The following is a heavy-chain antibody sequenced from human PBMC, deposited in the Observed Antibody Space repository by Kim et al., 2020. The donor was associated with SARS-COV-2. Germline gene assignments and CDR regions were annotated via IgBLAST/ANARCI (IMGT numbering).Heavy chain of an antibody. D-gene: IGHD3-22*01. J-gene: IGHJ5*02. CDR2: IYYSGST. CDR3: ARQPGYYYDSSGYSYNWFDP. CDR1: GGSISSSSYY. V-gene: IGHV4-39*01. Sequence: SETLSLTCTVSGGSISSSSYYWGWIRQPPGKGLEWIGSIYYSGSTYYNPSLKSRVTISVDTSKNQFSLKLSSVTAADTAVYYSARQPGYYYDSSGYSYNWFDPWGQGTLVTVSS.